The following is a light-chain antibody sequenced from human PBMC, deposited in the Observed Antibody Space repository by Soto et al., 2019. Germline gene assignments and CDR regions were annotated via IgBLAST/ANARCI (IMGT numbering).Light chain of an antibody. CDR3: QYYSGSHT. CDR1: QSVNSLY. Sequence: EIVLTQSPGTLSLSPGERATLSCRASQSVNSLYLAWYQQKPGPAPRLLFYGASSSATGIPDRFSGSGSGTDFTLTISRLDPEDFAVYYCQYYSGSHTFGGGTKVEIK. V-gene: IGKV3-20*01. CDR2: GAS. J-gene: IGKJ4*01.